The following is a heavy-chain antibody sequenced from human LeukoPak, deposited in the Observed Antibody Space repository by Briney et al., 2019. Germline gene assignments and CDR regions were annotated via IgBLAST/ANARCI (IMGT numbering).Heavy chain of an antibody. D-gene: IGHD4-17*01. Sequence: ASVKVSCEASGYTFTSYDINWVRQATGQGLEWMGWMNPNSGNTGYAQKFQGRVTVTRNTSISTAYMELSSLRSEDTAVYYCARAPHYTVTTVDYFDYWGQGTLVTVSS. J-gene: IGHJ4*02. CDR2: MNPNSGNT. CDR3: ARAPHYTVTTVDYFDY. CDR1: GYTFTSYD. V-gene: IGHV1-8*01.